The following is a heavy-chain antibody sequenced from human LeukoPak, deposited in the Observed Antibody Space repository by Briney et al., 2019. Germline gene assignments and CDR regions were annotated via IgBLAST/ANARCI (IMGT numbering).Heavy chain of an antibody. D-gene: IGHD1-7*01. Sequence: GGSLRLSCAASGFTFRSYGMNWVRQAPGKGLEWVSAISSSGSSTYYADSVKGRFTISRDNSKNTLYLQMNSLRAEDMALYYCAKGTWGNWNLGYFDLWGRGTLVTVSS. CDR3: AKGTWGNWNLGYFDL. V-gene: IGHV3-23*01. CDR2: ISSSGSST. J-gene: IGHJ2*01. CDR1: GFTFRSYG.